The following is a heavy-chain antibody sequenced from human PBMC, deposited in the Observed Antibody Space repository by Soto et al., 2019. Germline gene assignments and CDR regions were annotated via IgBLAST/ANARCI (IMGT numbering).Heavy chain of an antibody. V-gene: IGHV2-5*02. J-gene: IGHJ4*02. Sequence: QITLKESGPTLVKPTQTLTLTCTFSGFSLSTSGVGVGWIRQPPGKALDWLALIYWDDDKRYSPSLENRLTITKDPSKNRVVHTMTSMDPVDTATYYWADSRAPGILGYWSQGTLVTVSS. D-gene: IGHD3-9*01. CDR3: ADSRAPGILGY. CDR2: IYWDDDK. CDR1: GFSLSTSGVG.